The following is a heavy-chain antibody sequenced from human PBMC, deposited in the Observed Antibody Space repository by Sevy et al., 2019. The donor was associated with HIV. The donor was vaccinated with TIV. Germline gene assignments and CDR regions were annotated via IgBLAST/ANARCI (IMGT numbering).Heavy chain of an antibody. Sequence: GGSLRLSCAASGFTFSSYGMHWVRQAPGKGLELVAVIWYDGSNKYYADSVKGRFTISRDNSKNTLYLQMNSLRAEDTAVYYCASGHYDILTGYYSLNYFDYWGQGTLVTVSS. CDR1: GFTFSSYG. D-gene: IGHD3-9*01. CDR3: ASGHYDILTGYYSLNYFDY. CDR2: IWYDGSNK. V-gene: IGHV3-33*01. J-gene: IGHJ4*02.